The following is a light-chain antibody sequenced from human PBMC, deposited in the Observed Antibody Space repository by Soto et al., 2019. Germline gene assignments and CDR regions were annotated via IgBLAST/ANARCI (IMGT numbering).Light chain of an antibody. J-gene: IGLJ2*01. Sequence: QSVLTHPASVSGSPGQSITISCTGTSSDVGGYDFVSWYQQHPGKAPKLMIYDVSNRPSGVSDRFSGSKSGNTASLTISGLQAEDEADYYCSSYTRSTTLVFGGGTKVTVL. CDR2: DVS. CDR1: SSDVGGYDF. V-gene: IGLV2-14*03. CDR3: SSYTRSTTLV.